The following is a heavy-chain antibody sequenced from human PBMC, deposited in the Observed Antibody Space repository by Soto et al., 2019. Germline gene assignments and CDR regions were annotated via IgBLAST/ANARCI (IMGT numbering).Heavy chain of an antibody. J-gene: IGHJ4*02. CDR3: VKGGTSVSSAGFDY. V-gene: IGHV3-64D*06. Sequence: GGSLRLSCVASGFTFSSYGMHWVRQAPGKGLEFVSVIRNNGISTYYADSVKGRFTISRDNSKNTLSLQMRSLRPEDTAVYYCVKGGTSVSSAGFDYWGLGTLVTVSS. D-gene: IGHD3-22*01. CDR2: IRNNGIST. CDR1: GFTFSSYG.